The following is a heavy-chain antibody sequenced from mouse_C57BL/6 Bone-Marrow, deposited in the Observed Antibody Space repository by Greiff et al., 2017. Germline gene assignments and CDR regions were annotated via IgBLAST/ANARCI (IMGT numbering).Heavy chain of an antibody. CDR2: INPNNGGT. CDR3: AREIYYSGSSNWYFDV. V-gene: IGHV1-18*01. Sequence: VQLQQSGPELVKPGASVKIPCKASGYTFTDYNMDWVKQSHGKSLEWIGDINPNNGGTIYNQKFKGKATLTVDKSSSTAYMELRSLTTEDTAVYYCAREIYYSGSSNWYFDVWGTGTTVTVSS. D-gene: IGHD1-3*01. J-gene: IGHJ1*03. CDR1: GYTFTDYN.